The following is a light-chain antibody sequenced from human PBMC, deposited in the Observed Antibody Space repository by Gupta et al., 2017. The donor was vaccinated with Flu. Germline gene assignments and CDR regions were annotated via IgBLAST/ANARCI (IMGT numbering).Light chain of an antibody. Sequence: KTARITCGGNNIGSKRGHWYQQKQGQDPVLVGQVDFDRPSGIPERFSGSNSGNTAKLTTSQVEAGDEADDDGQVCDNSSDHTVVFGGGTKLTVL. CDR3: QVCDNSSDHTVV. CDR1: NIGSKR. CDR2: VDF. V-gene: IGLV3-21*03. J-gene: IGLJ2*01.